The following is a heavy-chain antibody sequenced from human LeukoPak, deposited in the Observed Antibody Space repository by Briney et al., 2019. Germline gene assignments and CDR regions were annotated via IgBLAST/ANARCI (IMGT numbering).Heavy chain of an antibody. V-gene: IGHV3-48*03. Sequence: PGGSLRLSCAASGFTFSSYEMNWVRQAPGKGLEWVSYISSSGSTIYYADSVKGRFTISRDNAKNSLYLQMNSLRAEDTAVYYCARYPTVTNYYGMGVWGQGTTVTVSS. CDR2: ISSSGSTI. CDR3: ARYPTVTNYYGMGV. D-gene: IGHD4-17*01. CDR1: GFTFSSYE. J-gene: IGHJ6*02.